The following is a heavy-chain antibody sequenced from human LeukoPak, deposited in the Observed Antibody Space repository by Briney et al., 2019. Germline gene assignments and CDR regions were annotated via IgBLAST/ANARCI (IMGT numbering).Heavy chain of an antibody. CDR1: GGSISSGGYY. CDR2: IYYSGST. V-gene: IGHV4-31*03. CDR3: AREDLSGTFDY. Sequence: SETLSLTCTVSGGSISSGGYYWSWIRQHPGKGLEWIGYIYYSGSTYYNPSLKSRVTISVDMSKNQFSLKLSSVTAADTAVYYCAREDLSGTFDYWGQGTLVTVSS. J-gene: IGHJ4*02. D-gene: IGHD6-13*01.